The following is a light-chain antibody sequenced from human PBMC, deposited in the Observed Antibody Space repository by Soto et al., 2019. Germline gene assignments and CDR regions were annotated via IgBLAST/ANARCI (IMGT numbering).Light chain of an antibody. Sequence: DIQMTQSPPSLSASVGDRVTITCRASQGISNYLAWYQQKPGKVPKLLIYAASTLQSGVPSRFSASGYGTYFSLTISSLQPEDVATYYCQKYNSVPFTFAPGTKVEIK. CDR3: QKYNSVPFT. CDR1: QGISNY. V-gene: IGKV1-27*01. J-gene: IGKJ3*01. CDR2: AAS.